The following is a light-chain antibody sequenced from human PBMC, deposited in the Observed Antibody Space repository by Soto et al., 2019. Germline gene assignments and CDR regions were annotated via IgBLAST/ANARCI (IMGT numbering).Light chain of an antibody. CDR1: SSDGANYDH. CDR2: EVS. CDR3: SLYTTNNTGL. V-gene: IGLV2-14*01. J-gene: IGLJ2*01. Sequence: QSVLTQPASVSGSPGQSITISCTGTSSDGANYDHVSWYQQHPDKAPKLMIYEVSNRPSGVSNRFSGSKSGNTASLTISGLQTEDEADYYCSLYTTNNTGLFGGGTKLTVL.